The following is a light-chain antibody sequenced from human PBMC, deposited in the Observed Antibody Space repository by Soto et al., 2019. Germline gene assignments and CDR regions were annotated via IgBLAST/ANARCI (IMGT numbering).Light chain of an antibody. V-gene: IGLV2-14*03. CDR2: DVF. J-gene: IGLJ1*01. CDR1: SSEVGGYNS. Sequence: QSVLTQPASVSGSPGQSITISCTGTSSEVGGYNSVSWYQHHPGKAPKLMIYDVFTRPSGISNRFSGSKSGNTASLTISALQAEDEADYYCTSWTSTSTNVFGSGTKVTVL. CDR3: TSWTSTSTNV.